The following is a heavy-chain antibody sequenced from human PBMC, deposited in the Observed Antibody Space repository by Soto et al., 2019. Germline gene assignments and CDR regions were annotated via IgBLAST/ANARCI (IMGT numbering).Heavy chain of an antibody. CDR1: GGSTSSNEYY. V-gene: IGHV4-39*01. Sequence: QLQLQESGPGLVKASETLALTCSVSGGSTSSNEYYWAWIRQPPGKGLEWIAAIYSSGNTYYNASLRSRVTVSIDTSNNLVFLKLTSVTAGDTAVYYCARLLGRPFGMDVWGQGTTVTVS. CDR2: IYSSGNT. J-gene: IGHJ6*02. CDR3: ARLLGRPFGMDV.